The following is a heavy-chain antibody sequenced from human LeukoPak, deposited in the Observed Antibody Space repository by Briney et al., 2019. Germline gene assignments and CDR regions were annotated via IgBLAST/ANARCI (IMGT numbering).Heavy chain of an antibody. V-gene: IGHV3-30*02. CDR1: GFTSSSYG. CDR2: IGYDGSNK. D-gene: IGHD4-17*01. CDR3: GKRGGTTVTNSNFHMDG. Sequence: SGGSLRLSCAASGFTSSSYGMHWVRQAPGKGLEWVAFIGYDGSNKYTADSARGRFTLSRDNSKDTLYLQMNSLRAEDTAVYYWGKRGGTTVTNSNFHMDGWGKGTTVTVSS. J-gene: IGHJ6*03.